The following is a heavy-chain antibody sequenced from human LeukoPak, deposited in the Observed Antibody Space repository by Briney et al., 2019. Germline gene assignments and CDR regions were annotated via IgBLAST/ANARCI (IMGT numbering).Heavy chain of an antibody. V-gene: IGHV5-51*01. CDR3: ARLRPQDAFDI. J-gene: IGHJ3*02. Sequence: GESLKISCKGSGYSFTGYWIAWVRQMPGKGLEWMGIIYPDDSDTTYSPSFQNQVTISADKSIGTAYLQWSSLKASDTAMYYCARLRPQDAFDIWGQGTMVSVSS. CDR2: IYPDDSDT. CDR1: GYSFTGYW.